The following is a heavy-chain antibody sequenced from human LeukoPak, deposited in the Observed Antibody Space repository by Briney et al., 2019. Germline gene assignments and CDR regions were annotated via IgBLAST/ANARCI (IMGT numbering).Heavy chain of an antibody. V-gene: IGHV1-69*13. CDR2: IIPIFGTA. CDR3: ASGVFSGGLTLYYYYYYMDV. Sequence: SVKVSCKASGGTFSSYAISWVRQAPGQGLEWMGGIIPIFGTANYAQKFQGRVTITADESTSTAYMELSSLRSEDAAVYYCASGVFSGGLTLYYYYYYMDVWGKGTTVTISS. CDR1: GGTFSSYA. D-gene: IGHD4-23*01. J-gene: IGHJ6*03.